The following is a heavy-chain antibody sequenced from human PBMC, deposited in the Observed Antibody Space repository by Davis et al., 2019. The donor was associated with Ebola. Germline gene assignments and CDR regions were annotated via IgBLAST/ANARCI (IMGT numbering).Heavy chain of an antibody. J-gene: IGHJ6*02. V-gene: IGHV1-69*02. CDR1: GGTFSSYT. CDR3: ARGGGAARPYYYYYGMDV. D-gene: IGHD6-6*01. CDR2: IIPILGIA. Sequence: SVKVSCKASGGTFSSYTISWVRQAPGQGLEWMGRIIPILGIANYAQKFQGRVTITADKSTSKAYMELSSLRSEDTAVYYCARGGGAARPYYYYYGMDVWGQGTTVTVSS.